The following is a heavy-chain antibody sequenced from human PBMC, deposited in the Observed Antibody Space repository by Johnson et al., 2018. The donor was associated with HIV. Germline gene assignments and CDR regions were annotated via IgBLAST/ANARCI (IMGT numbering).Heavy chain of an antibody. V-gene: IGHV3-11*01. J-gene: IGHJ3*01. Sequence: QVQLVESGGGLVKPGGSLRLSCAASGFTFSDYCMSWIRQAPGKGLEWVSYISSSGSTKCSADSVKGRFIISRDNAKNSLYLQMNSLRAEDTAVYYCAWEAGYCSGSTCYRDTFDFWGQGTTVTVSS. D-gene: IGHD2-15*01. CDR2: ISSSGSTK. CDR1: GFTFSDYC. CDR3: AWEAGYCSGSTCYRDTFDF.